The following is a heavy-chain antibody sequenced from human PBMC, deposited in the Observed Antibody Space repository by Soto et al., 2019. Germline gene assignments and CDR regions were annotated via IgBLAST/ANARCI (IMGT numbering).Heavy chain of an antibody. CDR3: ARVTQYTMTTVTTFDY. CDR2: INHSGST. V-gene: IGHV4-34*01. CDR1: GGSFSGYY. J-gene: IGHJ4*02. D-gene: IGHD4-4*01. Sequence: QVQLQQWGAGLLKPSETLSLTCAVYGGSFSGYYWSWIRQPPGKGLEWIGEINHSGSTNYNPSLKSRVTISVDTSKNQFSLKLSSVTAADTAVYYCARVTQYTMTTVTTFDYWGQGTLVTVSS.